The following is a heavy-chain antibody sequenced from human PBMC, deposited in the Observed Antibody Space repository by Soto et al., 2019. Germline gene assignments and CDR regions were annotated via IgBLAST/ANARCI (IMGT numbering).Heavy chain of an antibody. CDR3: AILGGWSRGSIRMGA. V-gene: IGHV3-72*01. D-gene: IGHD6-19*01. J-gene: IGHJ6*02. CDR2: IRRKANSYTT. CDR1: GLIFSDYH. Sequence: EVQLVESGGGLVQPGGSLRLSCAASGLIFSDYHMDWVRQAPGKGLEWDGRIRRKANSYTTEYAASVRGRSTISRDDSKSSLYLQMNRLKSEDTSVYYCAILGGWSRGSIRMGAWGQGTKVTVS.